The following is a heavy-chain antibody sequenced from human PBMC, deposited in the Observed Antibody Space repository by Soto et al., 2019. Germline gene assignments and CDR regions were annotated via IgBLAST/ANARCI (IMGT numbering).Heavy chain of an antibody. Sequence: SSTVACQASGYAFTRYCISWLPQAPGQGLERMGWIRAYNGNTHYAHNRQARGTMTTDTSTSTADMPRSSLSPVDTAVYYCARDPTPQLHLGRQDYWGPGTPVLVSS. CDR1: GYAFTRYC. J-gene: IGHJ4*02. CDR3: ARDPTPQLHLGRQDY. D-gene: IGHD1-26*01. V-gene: IGHV1-18*04. CDR2: IRAYNGNT.